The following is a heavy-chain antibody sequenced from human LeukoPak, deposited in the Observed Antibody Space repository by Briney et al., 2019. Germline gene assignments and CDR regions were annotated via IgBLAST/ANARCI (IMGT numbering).Heavy chain of an antibody. J-gene: IGHJ4*02. CDR3: ARRVDSLTGYHFVN. Sequence: SETLSLTCAVSGGSISNYYWSWIRQPPGKGLEWIGYINYSGSTNYSPSLKSRVTISVDTSKNQFSLKLNSVTAADTAVYYCARRVDSLTGYHFVNWGQGTLVTVSS. D-gene: IGHD3-9*01. V-gene: IGHV4-59*08. CDR2: INYSGST. CDR1: GGSISNYY.